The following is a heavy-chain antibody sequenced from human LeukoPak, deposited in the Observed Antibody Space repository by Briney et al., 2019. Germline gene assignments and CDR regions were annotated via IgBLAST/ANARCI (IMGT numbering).Heavy chain of an antibody. CDR1: GGSFSGYY. CDR2: INHSGST. Sequence: SETLSLTRAVYGGSFSGYYWSWIRQPPGKGLEWIGEINHSGSTNYNPSLKSRVTISVDTSKNQFSLKLSSVTAADTAVYYCARATAYYFDYWGQGTLVTVSS. J-gene: IGHJ4*02. CDR3: ARATAYYFDY. V-gene: IGHV4-34*01.